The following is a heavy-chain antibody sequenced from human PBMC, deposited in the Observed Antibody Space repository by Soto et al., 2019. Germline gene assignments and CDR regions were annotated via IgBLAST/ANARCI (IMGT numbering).Heavy chain of an antibody. V-gene: IGHV1-69*13. D-gene: IGHD2-2*01. CDR2: IIPIFGTA. Sequence: SVKVSCKASGGTFSSYAISWVRQAPGQGLEWMGGIIPIFGTANYAQKFQGRVTITADESTSTAYMELSSLRSEDTAVYYCARXKYCSSTSCYPYYYDSSGYPLAFDIWGQGTMVTVSS. CDR1: GGTFSSYA. CDR3: ARXKYCSSTSCYPYYYDSSGYPLAFDI. J-gene: IGHJ3*02.